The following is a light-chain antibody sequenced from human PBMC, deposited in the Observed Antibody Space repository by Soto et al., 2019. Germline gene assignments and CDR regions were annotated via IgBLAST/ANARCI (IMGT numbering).Light chain of an antibody. J-gene: IGLJ1*01. V-gene: IGLV2-14*01. CDR3: YSYTSSSTYV. CDR2: DVS. Sequence: QSVLTQPASVSGSPGQSITISCTGTSSDVGAYNYVSWYQQHPAKVPKLMIYDVSNRPSGVSDRFSGSKSGNTASLTISELQAEDEADYYCYSYTSSSTYVFGTGTKVTVL. CDR1: SSDVGAYNY.